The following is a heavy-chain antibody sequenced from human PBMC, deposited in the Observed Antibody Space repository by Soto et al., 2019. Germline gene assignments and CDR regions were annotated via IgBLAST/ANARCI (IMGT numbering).Heavy chain of an antibody. CDR1: GGSVSSGSYY. CDR2: IYYSGST. Sequence: SETLSLTCTVSGGSVSSGSYYWSGIRQPPGKGLEWIWYIYYSGSTNYNPSLKSRVTISVDTSKNQFSLKLSSVTAADTAVYYCARDISDYYGSGSHYYYYYGMDVWGQGTTVTVSS. D-gene: IGHD3-10*01. J-gene: IGHJ6*02. CDR3: ARDISDYYGSGSHYYYYYGMDV. V-gene: IGHV4-61*01.